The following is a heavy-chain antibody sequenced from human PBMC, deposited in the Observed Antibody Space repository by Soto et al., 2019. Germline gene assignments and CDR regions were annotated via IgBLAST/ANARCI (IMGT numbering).Heavy chain of an antibody. Sequence: GGSLRLSCAASGFTFSSYAMNWVRQAPGKGLEWISYISLSGSDMYYAGSVKGRFTISRDNAKNSLSLQMNSLRAEDTAVYYCVRDHIWSFDYWGQGTPVTVSS. CDR3: VRDHIWSFDY. CDR1: GFTFSSYA. CDR2: ISLSGSDM. J-gene: IGHJ4*02. V-gene: IGHV3-48*01. D-gene: IGHD3-10*01.